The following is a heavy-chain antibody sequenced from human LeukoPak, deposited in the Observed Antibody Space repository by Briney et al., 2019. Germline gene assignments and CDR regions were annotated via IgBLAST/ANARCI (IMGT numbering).Heavy chain of an antibody. V-gene: IGHV3-23*01. CDR3: AKVDIAVAGTTRGYFDY. Sequence: GGSLRLSCAASGFTFSSYAMSWVRQAPGKGLEWVSAISGSGGSTYYADSVKGRFTISRDNSKNTLYLQMNSLRAEDTAVYYCAKVDIAVAGTTRGYFDYWGQGTLVTVSS. J-gene: IGHJ4*02. D-gene: IGHD6-19*01. CDR1: GFTFSSYA. CDR2: ISGSGGST.